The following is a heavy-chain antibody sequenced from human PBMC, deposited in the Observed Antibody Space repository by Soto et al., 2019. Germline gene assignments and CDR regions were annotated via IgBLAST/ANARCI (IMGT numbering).Heavy chain of an antibody. J-gene: IGHJ6*02. CDR2: ISGTSGYT. CDR3: ARDRGGYGPPDV. D-gene: IGHD3-10*01. V-gene: IGHV3-11*06. CDR1: GFSFSDSY. Sequence: QVQLVESGGGLVKPGGSLRLSCAASGFSFSDSYMSWVRQAPGKGLEWVSYISGTSGYTGYADSVKGRFTISSDNAKNSLYLQMNSLRVEDTAVYYCARDRGGYGPPDVWGQGTTVTVSS.